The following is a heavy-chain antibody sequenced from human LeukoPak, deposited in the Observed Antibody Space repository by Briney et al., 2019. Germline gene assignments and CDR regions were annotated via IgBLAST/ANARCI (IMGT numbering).Heavy chain of an antibody. CDR2: ISAYNGNT. CDR1: GYTFTSYG. V-gene: IGHV1-18*01. CDR3: ARGDSSGWYPSGGFVDY. D-gene: IGHD6-19*01. J-gene: IGHJ4*02. Sequence: ASVKVSCKASGYTFTSYGISWVRQAPGQGLEWMGWISAYNGNTNYAQKLQGRVTMTTDTSTSTAYMELRSLRSDDTAVYYCARGDSSGWYPSGGFVDYWGQGTLVTVSP.